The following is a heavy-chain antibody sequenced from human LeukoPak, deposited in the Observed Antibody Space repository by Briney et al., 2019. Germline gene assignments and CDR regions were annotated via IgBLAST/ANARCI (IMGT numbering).Heavy chain of an antibody. Sequence: ASVKVSCKASGYTFTNYGISWVRQAPGQGLERMGWISPYNDYTNYAQKLQGRVTMTTDTSTSTGYMELRSLRSDDTAVYYCARWYCSSTSCYAGAFDMWGQGTMVTVSS. CDR3: ARWYCSSTSCYAGAFDM. V-gene: IGHV1-18*04. D-gene: IGHD2-2*01. CDR2: ISPYNDYT. CDR1: GYTFTNYG. J-gene: IGHJ3*02.